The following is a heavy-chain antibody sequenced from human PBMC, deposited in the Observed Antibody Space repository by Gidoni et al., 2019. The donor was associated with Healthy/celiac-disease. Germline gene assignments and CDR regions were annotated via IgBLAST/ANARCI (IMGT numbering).Heavy chain of an antibody. V-gene: IGHV1-2*02. CDR1: GCTFTGYY. CDR2: INPNSGGT. D-gene: IGHD6-13*01. Sequence: QVQLVQSGAEEKQPGASVKVSCKASGCTFTGYYMHWVRQAPGQGIEWMGWINPNSGGTNYAQKFQGRVTMTMDTSISTAYMELSRLRSDDTAVYYCARDRDSSWYDGFDYWGQGTLVTVSS. CDR3: ARDRDSSWYDGFDY. J-gene: IGHJ4*02.